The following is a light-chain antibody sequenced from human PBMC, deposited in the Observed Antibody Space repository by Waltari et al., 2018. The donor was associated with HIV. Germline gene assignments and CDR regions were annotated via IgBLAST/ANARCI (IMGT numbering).Light chain of an antibody. V-gene: IGKV2-28*01. Sequence: VVMIQSPSYLPVSFGEPASISCVSNESLRHENGFNYLDWYLQRPGRAPQLLIPLATSRAFWVPTRFGGSASDTNFTLTISRLETGDVGLYYCMQTLRIPWTFGQGTRV. CDR1: ESLRHENGFNY. J-gene: IGKJ1*01. CDR3: MQTLRIPWT. CDR2: LAT.